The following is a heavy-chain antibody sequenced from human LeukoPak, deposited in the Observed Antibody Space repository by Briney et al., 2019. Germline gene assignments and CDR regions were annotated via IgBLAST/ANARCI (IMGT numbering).Heavy chain of an antibody. V-gene: IGHV3-74*01. CDR1: AFTFNTFG. J-gene: IGHJ6*02. Sequence: GGSLRLSCAASAFTFNTFGMHWVRQAPGKGLVWVSRINGGGSSADYADSVKGRFTISRDNAKNTLYLQMNSLRAEDTAVYYCARGNYYNMDVWGQGTTVTVSS. CDR2: INGGGSSA. CDR3: ARGNYYNMDV.